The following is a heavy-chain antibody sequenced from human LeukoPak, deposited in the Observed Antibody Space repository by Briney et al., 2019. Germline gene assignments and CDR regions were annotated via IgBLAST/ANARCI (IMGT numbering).Heavy chain of an antibody. CDR3: ARDSPLLTV. Sequence: PGGSLRLSCAASGFTVSTNYMSWVRQAPGKGLEWVSAIGDDVVSTYYAESVKGRFTISRDNSKNTLYLQMNSLRVEDTATYYCARDSPLLTVWGQGTLVTVSS. CDR1: GFTVSTNY. J-gene: IGHJ4*02. D-gene: IGHD3-9*01. V-gene: IGHV3-53*01. CDR2: IGDDVVST.